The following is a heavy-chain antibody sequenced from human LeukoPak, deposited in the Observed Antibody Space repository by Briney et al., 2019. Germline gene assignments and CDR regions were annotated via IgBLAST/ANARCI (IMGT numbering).Heavy chain of an antibody. CDR1: GGSISSSSYY. J-gene: IGHJ4*02. CDR3: ARNAVGSGPNFDY. V-gene: IGHV4-31*03. D-gene: IGHD6-19*01. Sequence: PSETLSLTCTVSGGSISSSSYYWGWIHQHPGKGLEWIGYIYYSGSTYYNPSLKSRVTISVDTSENQFSLKLSSVTAADPAVYYCARNAVGSGPNFDYWGQGTLVTVSS. CDR2: IYYSGST.